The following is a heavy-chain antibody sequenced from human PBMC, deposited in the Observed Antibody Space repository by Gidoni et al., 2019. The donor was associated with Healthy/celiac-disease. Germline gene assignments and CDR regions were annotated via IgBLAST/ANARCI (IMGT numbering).Heavy chain of an antibody. CDR3: ARRGGSADYFDY. V-gene: IGHV4-39*01. Sequence: QLQLQESGPGLLKPSATLSLTCTVSGGSISSSSYYWGWIRQPPGKGLEWIGNIFYSGSTYYNPSLKSRVTISVDTPKNQFSLKLSSVTAADTAVYYCARRGGSADYFDYWGQGTLVTVSS. D-gene: IGHD3-16*01. CDR2: IFYSGST. CDR1: GGSISSSSYY. J-gene: IGHJ4*02.